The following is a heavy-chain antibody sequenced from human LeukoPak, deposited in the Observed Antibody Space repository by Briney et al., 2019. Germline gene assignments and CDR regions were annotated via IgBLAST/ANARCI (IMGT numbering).Heavy chain of an antibody. D-gene: IGHD3/OR15-3a*01. J-gene: IGHJ4*02. Sequence: GGSLRLSCAASGFTFSDYYMSWIRQAPGKGLEWVSYISSSSSYTKNADAVKGRFTISRDNAKKSVYLQMNSLRAEDTAVYYCGRGQWTSDYWGQGALVTVSS. CDR1: GFTFSDYY. V-gene: IGHV3-11*05. CDR2: ISSSSSYT. CDR3: GRGQWTSDY.